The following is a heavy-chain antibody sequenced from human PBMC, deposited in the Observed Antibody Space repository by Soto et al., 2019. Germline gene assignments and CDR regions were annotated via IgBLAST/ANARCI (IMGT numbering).Heavy chain of an antibody. V-gene: IGHV1-3*05. D-gene: IGHD6-19*01. Sequence: QVQLVQSGAEEKKPGASVKVSCKASGYTFTTYAMHWVRQAPGQRLEWMGWINAGNGNTKYSQKFQGRVTITRDNSASTAYMELSSLRSEDTAVYYCARAVAVPADFDYWGQGTLVTVSS. J-gene: IGHJ4*02. CDR1: GYTFTTYA. CDR3: ARAVAVPADFDY. CDR2: INAGNGNT.